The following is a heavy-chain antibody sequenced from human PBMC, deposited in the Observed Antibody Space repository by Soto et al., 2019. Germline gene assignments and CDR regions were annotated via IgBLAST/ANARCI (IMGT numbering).Heavy chain of an antibody. CDR1: GFTFSSYW. CDR3: ASSPPYSSGWWRQTTQSYFDD. D-gene: IGHD6-19*01. CDR2: IKQDGSEK. J-gene: IGHJ4*02. V-gene: IGHV3-7*01. Sequence: GGSLRLSCAASGFTFSSYWMSWVRQAPGKGLEWVANIKQDGSEKYYVDSVKGRFTISRDNAKNSLYLQMNSLRAEDTAVYYCASSPPYSSGWWRQTTQSYFDDWGQGTLVTVSS.